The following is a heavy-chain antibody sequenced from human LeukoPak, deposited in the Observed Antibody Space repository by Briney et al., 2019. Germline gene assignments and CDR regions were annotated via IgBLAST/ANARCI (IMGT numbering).Heavy chain of an antibody. Sequence: SQTLSLTCTVSGGSISSGGYYWSWIRQHPGKGLEWIGYIYYSGSTYYNPSLKSRVTISVATSKNQFSLKLSSVTAADPAVYYCARAQYYYDSSGYYPYYFDYWGQGTLVTVSS. D-gene: IGHD3-22*01. CDR2: IYYSGST. CDR3: ARAQYYYDSSGYYPYYFDY. J-gene: IGHJ4*02. CDR1: GGSISSGGYY. V-gene: IGHV4-31*03.